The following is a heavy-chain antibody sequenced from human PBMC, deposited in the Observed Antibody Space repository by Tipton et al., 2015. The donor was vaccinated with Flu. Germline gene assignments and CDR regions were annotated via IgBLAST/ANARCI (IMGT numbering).Heavy chain of an antibody. D-gene: IGHD5-24*01. J-gene: IGHJ4*02. V-gene: IGHV3-7*01. CDR2: IKQDGSEK. CDR3: ARLRDNY. CDR1: GFSFSSHW. Sequence: SLRLSCAASGFSFSSHWMNWVRQAPGKGPEWVANIKQDGSEKYYVDSVKGRFTISRDNAKNSMYLQMNSLRAEDTAVYYCARLRDNYWGQGTVVTVSS.